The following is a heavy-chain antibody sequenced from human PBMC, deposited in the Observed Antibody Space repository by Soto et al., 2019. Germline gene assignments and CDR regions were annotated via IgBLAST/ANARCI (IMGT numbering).Heavy chain of an antibody. Sequence: GGSVRLFSSASAFTFSSYEMNWVRQAPGKGLEWVSYISSSGSTIYYADSVKGRFTISRDNAKNSLYLQMNSLRAEDTAVYYCAREEGGEYSSSSPDYWGEGTLVTVS. CDR1: AFTFSSYE. V-gene: IGHV3-48*03. CDR3: AREEGGEYSSSSPDY. D-gene: IGHD6-6*01. CDR2: ISSSGSTI. J-gene: IGHJ4*02.